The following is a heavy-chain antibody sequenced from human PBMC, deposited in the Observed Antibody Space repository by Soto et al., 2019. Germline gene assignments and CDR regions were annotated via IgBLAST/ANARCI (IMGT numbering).Heavy chain of an antibody. Sequence: VASVKVSCKVSGYTLTELSMHWVRQAPGKGLEWMGGFDPEDGETIYAQKFQGRVTMTEDTSTDTAYMELSSLRSEDTAVYYCATDVDTAMAFDYWGQGTLVTVSS. CDR3: ATDVDTAMAFDY. CDR2: FDPEDGET. J-gene: IGHJ4*02. V-gene: IGHV1-24*01. CDR1: GYTLTELS. D-gene: IGHD5-18*01.